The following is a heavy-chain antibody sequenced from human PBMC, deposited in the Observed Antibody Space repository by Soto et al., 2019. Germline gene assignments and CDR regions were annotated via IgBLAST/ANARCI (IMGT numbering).Heavy chain of an antibody. CDR2: IDPRSGSA. J-gene: IGHJ6*02. CDR3: ARGNDLPYYYYGLDV. Sequence: ASVKVSCKASGYTFTSYDINWVRQAPGQGPEWMGIIDPRSGSAGYAQRFQVSVTMTRDTPTSTFYMELSSLRSEDTAVYYYARGNDLPYYYYGLDVWGQGTTVTVSS. V-gene: IGHV1-46*03. D-gene: IGHD1-1*01. CDR1: GYTFTSYD.